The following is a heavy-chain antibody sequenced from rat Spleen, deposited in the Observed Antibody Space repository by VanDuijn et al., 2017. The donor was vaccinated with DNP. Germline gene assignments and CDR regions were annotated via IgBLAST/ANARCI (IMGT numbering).Heavy chain of an antibody. J-gene: IGHJ4*01. Sequence: EVQLQESGPGLVKPSQSLSLTCSVTGYSITSGHRWNWIRKFPGNKLEWMAYINNAGNTNYNPSLKSRISITRDTSKNQLFLQVNSVTTEDTATYYCARWPGYNPPYAMDAWGQGTSVTVSS. CDR3: ARWPGYNPPYAMDA. V-gene: IGHV3-3*01. CDR1: GYSITSGHR. D-gene: IGHD1-4*01. CDR2: INNAGNT.